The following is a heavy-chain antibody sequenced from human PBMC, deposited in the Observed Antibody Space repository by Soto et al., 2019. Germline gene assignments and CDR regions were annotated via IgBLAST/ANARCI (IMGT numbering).Heavy chain of an antibody. J-gene: IGHJ4*02. CDR3: ARAIWGGEGF. D-gene: IGHD3-16*01. CDR1: GFTLSNYW. Sequence: GGSLRLSCAAYGFTLSNYWIHWVRQVPGRGPEWVASITQDGGVKHYADPVKGRFTISRDNAKNSVFLQMDGLTAEDTAVYHCARAIWGGEGFWGLGTLVTVSS. V-gene: IGHV3-7*05. CDR2: ITQDGGVK.